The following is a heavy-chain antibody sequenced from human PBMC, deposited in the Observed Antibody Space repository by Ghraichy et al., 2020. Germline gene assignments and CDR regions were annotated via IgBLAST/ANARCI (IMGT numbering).Heavy chain of an antibody. Sequence: GGSLRLSCAASGFIFSSYTMNWVRQAPGKGLEWVSAITNSGSSIYYADSVKGRFTISRDNAKNSLYLQMNSLRAEDTAVYYCATKLGGFGELLSGYGGQETLVTVSS. D-gene: IGHD3-10*01. CDR3: ATKLGGFGELLSGY. J-gene: IGHJ4*02. CDR1: GFIFSSYT. V-gene: IGHV3-21*01. CDR2: ITNSGSSI.